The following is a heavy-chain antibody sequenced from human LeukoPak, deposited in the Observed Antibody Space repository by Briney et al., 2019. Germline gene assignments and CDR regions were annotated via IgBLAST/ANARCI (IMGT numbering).Heavy chain of an antibody. D-gene: IGHD2-2*01. CDR1: GFTFSSYW. J-gene: IGHJ4*02. V-gene: IGHV3-21*01. CDR2: ISASSSFI. Sequence: PGGSLRLSCAASGFTFSSYWMHWVRQAPGKGLEWVSSISASSSFIYYADSLKGRFTISRDNAKNSLYLQMNSLRAEDTAVFYCARGYCSRTSCEDFDYWGQGTLVTVSS. CDR3: ARGYCSRTSCEDFDY.